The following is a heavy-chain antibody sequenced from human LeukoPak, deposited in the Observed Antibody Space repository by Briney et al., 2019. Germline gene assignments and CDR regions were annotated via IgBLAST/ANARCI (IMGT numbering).Heavy chain of an antibody. CDR1: GYTFTSYY. CDR3: ARDLGVGATTGY. J-gene: IGHJ4*02. Sequence: ASVNVSCKASGYTFTSYYMHWVRQASGQGLEWMGIINPSGGSTSYAQKFQGRVAMTRDTSTSTVYMELSSLRSEDTAVYYCARDLGVGATTGYWGQGTLVTVSS. D-gene: IGHD1-26*01. V-gene: IGHV1-46*01. CDR2: INPSGGST.